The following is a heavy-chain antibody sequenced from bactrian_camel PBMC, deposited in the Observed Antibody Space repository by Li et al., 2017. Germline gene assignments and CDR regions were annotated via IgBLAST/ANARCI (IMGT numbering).Heavy chain of an antibody. Sequence: VQLVESGGGLVPPGGSLRLSCAASGFQFSDYPMSWVRQVPGKGLEWVAQIAYDGWVTRYHDSAKGRFTISRDNAKSTLCLQMDSLKPEDTAIYYCAAEPGLSPAYGGTWYGWPYWGQGTQVTVS. CDR1: GFQFSDYP. CDR3: AAEPGLSPAYGGTWYGWPY. D-gene: IGHD6*01. CDR2: IAYDGWVT. J-gene: IGHJ4*01. V-gene: IGHV3S42*01.